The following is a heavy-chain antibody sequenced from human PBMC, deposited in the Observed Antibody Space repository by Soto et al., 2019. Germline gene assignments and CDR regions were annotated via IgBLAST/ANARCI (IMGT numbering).Heavy chain of an antibody. CDR3: ARQAARNYIDS. CDR1: GFTFTDYS. D-gene: IGHD6-6*01. V-gene: IGHV3-11*01. CDR2: IDSRGRTL. Sequence: PGGSLRLSCAASGFTFTDYSMSWIRQAPGKGLEWLAFIDSRGRTLSYADSVKGRFTISRDNAKNSLYLQMHSLRADDTAVYHCARQAARNYIDSWGQGDVVTVSS. J-gene: IGHJ4*02.